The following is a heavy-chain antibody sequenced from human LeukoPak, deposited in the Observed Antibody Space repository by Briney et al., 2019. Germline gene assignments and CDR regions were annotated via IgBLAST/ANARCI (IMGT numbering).Heavy chain of an antibody. CDR1: GFTFSSYG. Sequence: PSGGSLRLSCAASGFTFSSYGMPWVRQAPGKGLEWVAVIWYDGSNKYYADSVKGRFTISGDNSKNTLYLQMNSLRAEDTAVYYCARDGGYCSSTSCSYFDYWGQGTLVTVSS. V-gene: IGHV3-33*01. CDR2: IWYDGSNK. D-gene: IGHD2-2*01. J-gene: IGHJ4*02. CDR3: ARDGGYCSSTSCSYFDY.